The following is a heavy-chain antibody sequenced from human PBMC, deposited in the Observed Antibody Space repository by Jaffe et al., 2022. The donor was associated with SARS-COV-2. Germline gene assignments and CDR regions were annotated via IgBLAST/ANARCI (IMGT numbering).Heavy chain of an antibody. CDR3: AKGKDEYIVGTTPFDY. Sequence: QVQLVESGGGVVQPGRSLRLSCAASGFTFSSHGMHWVRQAPGKGLEWVAVISHDGSNKYYADSVKGRFTISRDNSKNTLYLQMKSLRTEDMAVYYCAKGKDEYIVGTTPFDYWGQGTLVTVSS. CDR2: ISHDGSNK. CDR1: GFTFSSHG. D-gene: IGHD5-12*01. J-gene: IGHJ4*02. V-gene: IGHV3-30*18.